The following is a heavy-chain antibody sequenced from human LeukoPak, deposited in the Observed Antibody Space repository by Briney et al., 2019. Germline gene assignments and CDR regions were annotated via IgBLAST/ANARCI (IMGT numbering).Heavy chain of an antibody. V-gene: IGHV4-34*01. Sequence: PETLSLTCAVYGGSFSGYYWSWIRQPPGKGLEWIGEINHSGSTNYNPSLKSRVTISVDTSKNQFSLKLSSVTAADTAVYYCARVATGYSSGWPGFDYWGQGTLVTVSS. CDR2: INHSGST. J-gene: IGHJ4*02. CDR3: ARVATGYSSGWPGFDY. CDR1: GGSFSGYY. D-gene: IGHD6-19*01.